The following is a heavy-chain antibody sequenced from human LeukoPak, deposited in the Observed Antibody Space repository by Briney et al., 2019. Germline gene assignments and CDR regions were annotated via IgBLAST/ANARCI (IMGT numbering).Heavy chain of an antibody. Sequence: GGSLRLSCAASGFTFSNYGMNWVRQAPGKGLEWVSGITGRGESTYYADSVKGRFTISRDNSKNTLYLQMNSLRAEDAAIYYCARDRRLASFDYGGQGTLVTVSS. D-gene: IGHD6-25*01. CDR3: ARDRRLASFDY. CDR2: ITGRGEST. J-gene: IGHJ4*02. CDR1: GFTFSNYG. V-gene: IGHV3-23*01.